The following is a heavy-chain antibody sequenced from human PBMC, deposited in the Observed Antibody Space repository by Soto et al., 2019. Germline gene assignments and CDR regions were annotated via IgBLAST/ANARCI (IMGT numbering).Heavy chain of an antibody. CDR1: GFSLSTSGVG. D-gene: IGHD6-13*01. Sequence: QITLKESGPTLVKPTQALTLTCTFSGFSLSTSGVGVGWIRKPAGKALEWLALIYWNDDKRYSPSLKSGLTITNDTSKTQVVLTMTNIDPVDTTTYYSAHSSENEYSSSWPFHYWSQGTLATVSS. CDR3: AHSSENEYSSSWPFHY. J-gene: IGHJ4*02. V-gene: IGHV2-5*01. CDR2: IYWNDDK.